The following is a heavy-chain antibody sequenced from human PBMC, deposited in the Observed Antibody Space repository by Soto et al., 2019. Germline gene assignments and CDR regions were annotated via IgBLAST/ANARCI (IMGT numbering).Heavy chain of an antibody. V-gene: IGHV4-61*01. CDR3: ARDFAYFDS. CDR2: VYHTGRT. D-gene: IGHD3-3*01. CDR1: GGSFKSGSYS. Sequence: QVQLQESGPGLVKPSETLSLTCTVSGGSFKSGSYSWSWIRQPPGKGLEWIGYVYHTGRTSYNPSLKSRVSISKDTSKNLFSLNLDSVTAADTAVYFCARDFAYFDSWGQGTLVTVSS. J-gene: IGHJ4*02.